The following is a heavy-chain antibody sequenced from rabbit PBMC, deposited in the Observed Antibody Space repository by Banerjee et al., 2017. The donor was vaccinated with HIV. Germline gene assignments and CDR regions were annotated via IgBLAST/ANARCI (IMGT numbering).Heavy chain of an antibody. D-gene: IGHD7-1*01. J-gene: IGHJ4*01. Sequence: QEQLVESGGGLVQPEGSLSLTCKASGFDFSSNAMCWVRQAPGKGLEWIAYIYPDYSSTGYASWVNGRFTISLDNAQNTVFLQMTSLTAADTATYFCARDPGGGADLWGPGTL. CDR1: GFDFSSNA. V-gene: IGHV1S47*01. CDR2: IYPDYSST. CDR3: ARDPGGGADL.